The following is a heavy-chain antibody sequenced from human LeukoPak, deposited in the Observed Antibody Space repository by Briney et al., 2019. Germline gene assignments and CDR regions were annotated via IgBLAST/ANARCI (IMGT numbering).Heavy chain of an antibody. V-gene: IGHV3-9*01. CDR1: GFTFDDYA. Sequence: GRSLRLSCAASGFTFDDYAMHWVRQAPGMGLEWVSGISWHSGSIGYADSVKGRFTISRDNAKNSLYLQMNSLRPEDSAVYYCAKAGWKVYFYYYGMDVWGQGTTVTVSS. D-gene: IGHD1-1*01. CDR2: ISWHSGSI. J-gene: IGHJ6*02. CDR3: AKAGWKVYFYYYGMDV.